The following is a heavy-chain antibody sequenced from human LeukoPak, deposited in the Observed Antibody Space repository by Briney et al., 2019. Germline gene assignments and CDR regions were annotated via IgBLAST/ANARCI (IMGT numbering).Heavy chain of an antibody. D-gene: IGHD4-17*01. Sequence: PGGSLRLSCAASGFTFSNAWMSWVRQAPGKGREWVGRIKSKTDGGTTDYAAPVKGRFTISRDDSKNTLYLQMNSLKTEDTAVYYCLYGDYDYYYYGMDVWGQGTTVTVSS. CDR3: LYGDYDYYYYGMDV. CDR1: GFTFSNAW. V-gene: IGHV3-15*01. J-gene: IGHJ6*02. CDR2: IKSKTDGGTT.